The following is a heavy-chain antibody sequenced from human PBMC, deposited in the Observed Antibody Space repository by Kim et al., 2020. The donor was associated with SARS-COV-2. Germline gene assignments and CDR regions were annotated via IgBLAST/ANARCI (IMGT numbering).Heavy chain of an antibody. CDR1: GFTFSSYA. J-gene: IGHJ3*02. D-gene: IGHD6-13*01. CDR2: ISYDGSNK. V-gene: IGHV3-30*04. CDR3: ARDTAAAGKHDAFDI. Sequence: GGSLRLFCAASGFTFSSYAMHWVRQAPGKGLEWVAVISYDGSNKYYADSVKGRFTISRDNSKNTLYMQMNSLRAEDTAVYYCARDTAAAGKHDAFDIWGQGTMVTVSS.